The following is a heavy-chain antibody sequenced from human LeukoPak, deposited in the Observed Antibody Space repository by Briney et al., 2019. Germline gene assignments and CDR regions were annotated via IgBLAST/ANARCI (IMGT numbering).Heavy chain of an antibody. J-gene: IGHJ4*02. CDR2: ISYDGSNK. V-gene: IGHV3-30*18. CDR3: AKGEDITMVRGVIFDY. Sequence: GRSLRLSCAASGFTFSSYGMHWVRQAPGKGLEWVAVISYDGSNKYYADSVKGRFTISRDNSKNTLYLQMNSLRAEDTAVYYCAKGEDITMVRGVIFDYWGQGTLVTVSS. D-gene: IGHD3-10*01. CDR1: GFTFSSYG.